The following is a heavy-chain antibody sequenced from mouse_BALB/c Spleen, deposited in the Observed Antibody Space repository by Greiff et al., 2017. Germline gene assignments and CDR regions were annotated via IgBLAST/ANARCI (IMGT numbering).Heavy chain of an antibody. D-gene: IGHD1-2*01. CDR3: ARGDGYDPLFDY. CDR1: GDSITSGY. Sequence: EVKVEESGPSLVKPSQTLSLTCSVTGDSITSGYWNWIRKFPGNKLEYMGYISYSGSTYYNPSLKSRISITRDTSKNQYYLQLNSVTTEDTATYYCARGDGYDPLFDYWGQGTTLTVSS. V-gene: IGHV3-8*02. CDR2: ISYSGST. J-gene: IGHJ2*01.